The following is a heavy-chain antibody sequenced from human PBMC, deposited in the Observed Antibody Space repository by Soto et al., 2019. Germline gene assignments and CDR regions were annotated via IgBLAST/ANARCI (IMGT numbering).Heavy chain of an antibody. CDR2: ISGSGGST. D-gene: IGHD5-12*01. J-gene: IGHJ4*02. Sequence: GGSLRLSCAASGFTFSSYAMSWVRQAPGKWLEWVSAISGSGGSTYYADPVKGRFTISRDNSKNTLYLQMNSLRAEATAVYYCAKIIVATNDYWGQGXLVTVYS. CDR1: GFTFSSYA. V-gene: IGHV3-23*01. CDR3: AKIIVATNDY.